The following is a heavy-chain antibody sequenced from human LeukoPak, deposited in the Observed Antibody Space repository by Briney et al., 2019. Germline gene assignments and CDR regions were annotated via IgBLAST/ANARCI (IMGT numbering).Heavy chain of an antibody. J-gene: IGHJ3*02. CDR1: GYTFTTYG. Sequence: GASVKVSCKASGYTFTTYGISWVRQAPGQGLEWMGWISAYNGNTNYAQKLQGRVTMTTDTSTSTAYMELRSLRSDDTAVYYCARDRRWLVRMEAFDIWGQGTMVTVSS. CDR2: ISAYNGNT. CDR3: ARDRRWLVRMEAFDI. D-gene: IGHD6-19*01. V-gene: IGHV1-18*01.